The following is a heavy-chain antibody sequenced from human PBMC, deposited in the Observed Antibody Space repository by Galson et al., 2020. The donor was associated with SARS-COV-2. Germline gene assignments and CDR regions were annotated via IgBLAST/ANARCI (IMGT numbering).Heavy chain of an antibody. V-gene: IGHV4-59*01. CDR2: IYYSRST. CDR3: ASSSKYNSYYDFWSGPGWFDP. J-gene: IGHJ5*02. Sequence: SETLSLTCTVSGGSISSYYWSWIRQPPGKGLEWIGYIYYSRSTNYNPSLKSRVTISVDTSKNQFSLKLSSVTAADTAVYYCASSSKYNSYYDFWSGPGWFDPWGQGTLVTVSS. CDR1: GGSISSYY. D-gene: IGHD3-3*01.